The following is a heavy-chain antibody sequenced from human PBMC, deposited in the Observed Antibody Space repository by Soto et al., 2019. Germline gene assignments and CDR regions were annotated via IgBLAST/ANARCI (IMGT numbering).Heavy chain of an antibody. J-gene: IGHJ4*02. CDR3: ARGNYGPLDY. D-gene: IGHD3-10*01. Sequence: GASVKVSCKPSGYPFTDLYIHWVRQAPGLGLEWMGWIDPRSGASRKTQRFQGRFTMTRDTSTNTVYMELSSLRSDDTAVYFCARGNYGPLDYWGQGTLVTVSS. V-gene: IGHV1-2*02. CDR2: IDPRSGAS. CDR1: GYPFTDLY.